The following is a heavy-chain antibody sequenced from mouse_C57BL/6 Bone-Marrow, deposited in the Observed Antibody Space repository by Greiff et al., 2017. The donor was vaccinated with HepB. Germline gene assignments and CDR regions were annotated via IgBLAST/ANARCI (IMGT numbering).Heavy chain of an antibody. CDR1: GFNIKDDY. Sequence: EVKLVESGAELVRPGASVKLSCTASGFNIKDDYMHWVKQRPEQGLEWIGWIDPENGDTEYASKFQGKATITADTSSNTAYLQLSSLTSEDTAVYYCTLRQLRLRFAYWGQGTLVTVSA. CDR3: TLRQLRLRFAY. V-gene: IGHV14-4*01. D-gene: IGHD3-2*02. J-gene: IGHJ3*01. CDR2: IDPENGDT.